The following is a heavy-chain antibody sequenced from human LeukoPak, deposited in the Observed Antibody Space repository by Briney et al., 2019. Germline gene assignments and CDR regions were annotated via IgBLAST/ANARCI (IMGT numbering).Heavy chain of an antibody. CDR3: ARGNKDYGDYARGLSDY. CDR2: MNPNSGNT. J-gene: IGHJ4*02. D-gene: IGHD4-17*01. CDR1: GYTFSDYY. V-gene: IGHV1-8*02. Sequence: ASVKVSCKASGYTFSDYYFHWVRQAPGQGLEWMGWMNPNSGNTGYAQKFQGRVTMTRNTSITTAYMELSSLRSEDTAVYYCARGNKDYGDYARGLSDYWGQGTLVTVSS.